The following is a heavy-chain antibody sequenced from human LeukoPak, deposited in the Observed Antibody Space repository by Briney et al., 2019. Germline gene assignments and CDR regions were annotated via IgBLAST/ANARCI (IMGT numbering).Heavy chain of an antibody. D-gene: IGHD6-19*01. Sequence: GGSLRLSCAASGFTFSNAWMSWVRQAPGKGLEWVGRIKSKTDGGTTDYAAPVKGRFTISRDDSKNTLYLQMNSLKTEDTAAYYCITGIAVAGKVLYFDYWGQGTLVTVSS. J-gene: IGHJ4*02. CDR1: GFTFSNAW. CDR2: IKSKTDGGTT. V-gene: IGHV3-15*01. CDR3: ITGIAVAGKVLYFDY.